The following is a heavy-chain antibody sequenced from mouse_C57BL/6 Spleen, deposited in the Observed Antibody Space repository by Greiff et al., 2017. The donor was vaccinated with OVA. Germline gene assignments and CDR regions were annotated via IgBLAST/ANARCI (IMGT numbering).Heavy chain of an antibody. D-gene: IGHD2-1*01. J-gene: IGHJ4*01. CDR1: GYTFTDYH. CDR3: AAFIYYGKGAMDY. Sequence: DVKLQESGPELVKPGASVKIPCKASGYTFTDYHMDWVKQSHGKSLEWIGDINPNNGGTIYNQKFKGKATLTVDKSSSTAYMELRSLTSEDTAVYYCAAFIYYGKGAMDYWGQGTSVTVSA. V-gene: IGHV1-18*01. CDR2: INPNNGGT.